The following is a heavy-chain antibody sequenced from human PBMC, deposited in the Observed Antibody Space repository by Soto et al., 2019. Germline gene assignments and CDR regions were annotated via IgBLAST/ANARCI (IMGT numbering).Heavy chain of an antibody. D-gene: IGHD2-15*01. CDR3: ARMIFTRGYCSGGRCYYFDY. CDR2: IYYSGST. J-gene: IGHJ4*02. V-gene: IGHV4-39*01. CDR1: GGSTSSSSYY. Sequence: PSETLSLTCTVSGGSTSSSSYYWGWIRQPPGKGLEWIGSIYYSGSTYYNPSLKSRVTISVDTSKNQFSLKLSSVTAADTAVYYCARMIFTRGYCSGGRCYYFDYWGQGALVTVSS.